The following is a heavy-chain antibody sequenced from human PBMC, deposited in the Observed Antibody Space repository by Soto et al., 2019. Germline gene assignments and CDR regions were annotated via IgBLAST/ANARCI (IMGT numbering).Heavy chain of an antibody. Sequence: PSETPSITCTVSGDSMSSGGYYWSWIRQHPGKGLEWIGYIYYSGSTYYNPSLKSRVTISVDTSKNQFSLKLSSVTAADTAVYYCARGVRFTEGVDYWGQGTLVTVSS. V-gene: IGHV4-31*03. J-gene: IGHJ4*02. CDR3: ARGVRFTEGVDY. D-gene: IGHD2-21*01. CDR1: GDSMSSGGYY. CDR2: IYYSGST.